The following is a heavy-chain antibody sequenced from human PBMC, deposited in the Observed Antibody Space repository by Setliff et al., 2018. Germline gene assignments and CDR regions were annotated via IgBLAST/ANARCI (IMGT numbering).Heavy chain of an antibody. Sequence: SETLSLTCAVSGYSINSDCFWGWIRQPPGKGLEWIGTISHSGSTSYNSSLKSRVTMSVDTSKNQFFLKLSSVTAADTAVYYCARVTNWGLDLRFDPWGQGILVTVSS. CDR2: ISHSGST. J-gene: IGHJ5*02. CDR1: GYSINSDCF. CDR3: ARVTNWGLDLRFDP. D-gene: IGHD7-27*01. V-gene: IGHV4-38-2*01.